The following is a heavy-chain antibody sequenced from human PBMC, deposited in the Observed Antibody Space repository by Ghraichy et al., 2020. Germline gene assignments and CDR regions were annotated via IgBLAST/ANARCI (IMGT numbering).Heavy chain of an antibody. J-gene: IGHJ1*01. V-gene: IGHV3-21*01. D-gene: IGHD6-19*01. CDR2: ISSGSTYI. CDR3: AGGYSSGIYGSEYFQA. CDR1: GFTFSIYS. Sequence: GGSLRLSCAASGFTFSIYSMNWVRQAPGKGLEWVSFISSGSTYIYYADSVKGRFTISRDNAKNSLYLQMNSLTAEDTGEYFCAGGYSSGIYGSEYFQAWGQGTLVTVSS.